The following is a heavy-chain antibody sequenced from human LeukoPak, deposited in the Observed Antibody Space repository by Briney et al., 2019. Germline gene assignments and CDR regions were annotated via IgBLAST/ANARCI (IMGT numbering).Heavy chain of an antibody. D-gene: IGHD3-16*02. Sequence: SETLSPTCTVSGGSISSSSYYWGWIRQPPGKGLEWIGSIYYSGSTYYNPSLKSRVTISVDASKNQFSLKLSSVTAADTAVYYCARHSWGSYRDNFDYWGQGTLVTVSS. J-gene: IGHJ4*02. V-gene: IGHV4-39*01. CDR1: GGSISSSSYY. CDR3: ARHSWGSYRDNFDY. CDR2: IYYSGST.